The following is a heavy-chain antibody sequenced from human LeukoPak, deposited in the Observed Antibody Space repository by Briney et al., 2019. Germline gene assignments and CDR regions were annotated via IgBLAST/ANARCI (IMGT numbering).Heavy chain of an antibody. V-gene: IGHV3-33*01. CDR3: ARKVVVPAAYFDY. J-gene: IGHJ4*02. D-gene: IGHD2-2*01. CDR1: GFTFSSYG. CDR2: IWYDGSNK. Sequence: GGSLRLSCAASGFTFSSYGTHWVRQAPGKGLEWVAVIWYDGSNKYYADSVKGRFTISRDNSKSTLYLQMNSLRAEDTAVYYCARKVVVPAAYFDYWGQGTLVTVSS.